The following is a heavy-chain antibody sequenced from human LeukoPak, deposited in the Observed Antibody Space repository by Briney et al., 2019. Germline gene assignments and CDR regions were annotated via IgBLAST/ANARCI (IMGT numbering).Heavy chain of an antibody. V-gene: IGHV3-74*01. CDR2: IYSDGSST. J-gene: IGHJ4*02. CDR3: VRDIGSGWSPDY. CDR1: GFTFSNYL. Sequence: GGSLRLSCAASGFTFSNYLMHWVRQAPGKGLVWVSRIYSDGSSTHYADSVKGRFTISRDNAKNTLYLQMNSLRAEDTAVYYCVRDIGSGWSPDYWGQGTLVTVSS. D-gene: IGHD6-19*01.